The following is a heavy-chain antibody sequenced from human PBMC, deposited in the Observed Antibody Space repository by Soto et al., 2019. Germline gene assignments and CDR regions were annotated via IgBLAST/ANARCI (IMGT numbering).Heavy chain of an antibody. V-gene: IGHV1-69*02. J-gene: IGHJ5*02. CDR3: ARAQYSSSWYIFDP. D-gene: IGHD6-13*01. CDR2: IIPILGIA. Sequence: QVQLVQSGAEVKKPGSSVKVSCKASGGTFSSYTISWVRQAPGQGLEWMGRIIPILGIANYAQKFQGRVTITADKSTSTAYMELRSLRSEDPAVYYCARAQYSSSWYIFDPWGQGTLVTVSS. CDR1: GGTFSSYT.